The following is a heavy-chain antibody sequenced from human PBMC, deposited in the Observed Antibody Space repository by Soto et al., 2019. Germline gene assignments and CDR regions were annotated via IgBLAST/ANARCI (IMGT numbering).Heavy chain of an antibody. Sequence: EGSLRLSCAASGFTFSSYAMNWVRQAPGKGLEWVSAISGSGGSTYYADSVKGRFTISRDNSKNTLYLQMNSLRAEDTAVYYCAKAPSSKYYYGMDVWGQGTTVTVSS. J-gene: IGHJ6*02. CDR1: GFTFSSYA. CDR3: AKAPSSKYYYGMDV. V-gene: IGHV3-23*01. CDR2: ISGSGGST.